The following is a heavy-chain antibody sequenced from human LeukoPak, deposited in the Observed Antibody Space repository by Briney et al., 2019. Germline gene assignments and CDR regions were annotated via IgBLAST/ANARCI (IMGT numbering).Heavy chain of an antibody. CDR3: ARERGSSGWYYFDY. CDR1: GFTFSSYA. CDR2: ISYDGSNK. D-gene: IGHD6-19*01. J-gene: IGHJ4*02. Sequence: GGSLRLSCAASGFTFSSYAMHWVRQAPGKGLEWVAVISYDGSNKYYADSVKGRFTISRDNSKNTLYLQMNSLRAEDTAAYYCARERGSSGWYYFDYWGQGTLVTVSS. V-gene: IGHV3-30*04.